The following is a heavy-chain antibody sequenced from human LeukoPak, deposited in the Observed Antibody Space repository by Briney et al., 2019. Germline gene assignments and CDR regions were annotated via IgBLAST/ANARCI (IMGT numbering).Heavy chain of an antibody. CDR3: ARGVAMDIVVVPAAPSFDY. CDR1: GYTFTSYG. J-gene: IGHJ4*02. V-gene: IGHV1-18*01. Sequence: ASVKVSCKASGYTFTSYGISWVRRAPGQGLEWMGWISAYNGNTNYAQKLQGRVTMTTDTSTSTAYMELRSLRSDDTAVYYCARGVAMDIVVVPAAPSFDYWGQGTLVTVSS. D-gene: IGHD2-2*03. CDR2: ISAYNGNT.